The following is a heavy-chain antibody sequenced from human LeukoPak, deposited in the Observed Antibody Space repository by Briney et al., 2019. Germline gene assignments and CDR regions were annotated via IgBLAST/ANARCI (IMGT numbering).Heavy chain of an antibody. V-gene: IGHV4-34*01. CDR1: GGSFSAYY. CDR2: TNHSGNS. Sequence: SETLSLTCAVYGGSFSAYYWSWIRQPPGKGLEWIGETNHSGNSNYNPSLKSRVTISVDTSKIQFSLKLSSVTAADTAIYYCARQGIRYGSESYYMRGWFDPWGQGTLVTVSS. CDR3: ARQGIRYGSESYYMRGWFDP. D-gene: IGHD3-10*01. J-gene: IGHJ5*02.